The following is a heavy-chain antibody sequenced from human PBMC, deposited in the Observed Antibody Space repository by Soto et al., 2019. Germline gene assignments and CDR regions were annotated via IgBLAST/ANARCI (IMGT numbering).Heavy chain of an antibody. J-gene: IGHJ1*01. CDR3: ASVLDYGDPTNPVQYFQH. Sequence: ASVKVSCKASGGTFSSYAISWVRQAPGQGLEWMGGIIPIFGTANYAQKFQGRVTITADESTSTAYMELSSLRSEDTAVYYCASVLDYGDPTNPVQYFQHWGQGTLVTVSS. V-gene: IGHV1-69*13. CDR1: GGTFSSYA. CDR2: IIPIFGTA. D-gene: IGHD4-17*01.